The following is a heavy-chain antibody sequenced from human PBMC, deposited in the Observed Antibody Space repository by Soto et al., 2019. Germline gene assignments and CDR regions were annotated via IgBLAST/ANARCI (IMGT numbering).Heavy chain of an antibody. CDR3: ARGGTYYDFWSGYYGRSIYYYGMDV. D-gene: IGHD3-3*01. J-gene: IGHJ6*02. CDR2: INHSGST. Sequence: SETLSLTCAVYGGSFSGYYWSWIRQPPGKGLEWIGEINHSGSTNYNPSLKSRVTISVDTSKNQFSLKLSSVTAADTAVNYCARGGTYYDFWSGYYGRSIYYYGMDVWGQGTTVTVSS. V-gene: IGHV4-34*01. CDR1: GGSFSGYY.